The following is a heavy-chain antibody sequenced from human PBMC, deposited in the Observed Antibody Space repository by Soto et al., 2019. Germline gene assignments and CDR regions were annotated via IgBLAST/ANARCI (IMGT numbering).Heavy chain of an antibody. D-gene: IGHD6-13*01. V-gene: IGHV4-34*01. CDR2: INHSGST. CDR3: ARGGSSWRLRTYFDY. J-gene: IGHJ4*02. Sequence: QVQLQQWGAVLLKPSETLSLTCAVYGGSFSGYYWSWIRQPPGKGLEWLGEINHSGSTNYNPSIKVRVTRSVDTSKNQFSLKLSSVTAVDTAVYYCARGGSSWRLRTYFDYRGQGTLVTVFS. CDR1: GGSFSGYY.